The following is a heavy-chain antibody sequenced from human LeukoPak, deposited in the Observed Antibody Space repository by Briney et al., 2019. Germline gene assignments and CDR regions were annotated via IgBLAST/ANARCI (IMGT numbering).Heavy chain of an antibody. J-gene: IGHJ4*02. CDR3: ARRQYSGYDLDF. CDR2: IYPRDSDT. Sequence: GESLKISCKGSGYIFTNYWIGWVRQMPGKGLEWMGIIYPRDSDTRYSPSFQGQVTVSADKSISTAYLQWSSLEASDTAMYYCARRQYSGYDLDFWGQGTLVTVSS. V-gene: IGHV5-51*01. CDR1: GYIFTNYW. D-gene: IGHD5-12*01.